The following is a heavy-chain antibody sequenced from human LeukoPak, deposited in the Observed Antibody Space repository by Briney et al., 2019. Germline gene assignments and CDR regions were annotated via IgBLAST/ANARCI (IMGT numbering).Heavy chain of an antibody. CDR3: ARNKGHNWNDVGFDY. V-gene: IGHV3-21*01. CDR2: ISSSSSYI. CDR1: GFTFSSYS. Sequence: GGSLRLSCAASGFTFSSYSMNWVRQAPGKGLEWVSSISSSSSYIYCADSVKGRFTISRDNAKNSLYLQMNSLRAEDTAVYYCARNKGHNWNDVGFDYWGQGTLVTVSS. J-gene: IGHJ4*02. D-gene: IGHD1-20*01.